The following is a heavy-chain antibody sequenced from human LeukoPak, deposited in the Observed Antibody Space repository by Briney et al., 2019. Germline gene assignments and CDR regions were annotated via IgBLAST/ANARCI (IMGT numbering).Heavy chain of an antibody. J-gene: IGHJ4*02. V-gene: IGHV3-23*01. Sequence: GGSLRLSCAASGFTFSRYAMTWVRQAPGKGPEWVSAIGDSGRNTYYADSVRGRFTISRDNSKNTLYLQMNSLRAEDTAIYYCAKDPMVRGATYDSWGQGTLVTVSS. CDR2: IGDSGRNT. CDR1: GFTFSRYA. CDR3: AKDPMVRGATYDS. D-gene: IGHD3-10*01.